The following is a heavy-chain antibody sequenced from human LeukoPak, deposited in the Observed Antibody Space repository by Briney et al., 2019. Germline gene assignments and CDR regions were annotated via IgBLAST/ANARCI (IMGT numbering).Heavy chain of an antibody. CDR3: AREERGGGHGF. CDR1: GCSISSCGFY. V-gene: IGHV4-31*03. J-gene: IGHJ4*02. Sequence: SQTLSLTCTVSGCSISSCGFYWGWIRQHPGKGLVGIGYIYYSGSTYYNPSLKSRVTISIDTSKNQFSLKLSSVTAADTAVYYCAREERGGGHGFWGQGTLVTVSS. D-gene: IGHD6-25*01. CDR2: IYYSGST.